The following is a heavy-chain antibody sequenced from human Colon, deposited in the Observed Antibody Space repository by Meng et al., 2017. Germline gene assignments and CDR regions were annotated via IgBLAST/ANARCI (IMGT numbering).Heavy chain of an antibody. J-gene: IGHJ3*01. V-gene: IGHV2-70*04. Sequence: SGPTLVKPTETLTLTCTFSGFSLSSTGMRVSWIRQSPGKALEWLARIDWDDDKLYNMSLKTRLTISKDTSKNQVVLTMTDMDPVDTATYYCARIPHSSYGAHAADAFDFWGQGTMVPVSS. CDR1: GFSLSSTGMR. CDR2: IDWDDDK. D-gene: IGHD4-17*01. CDR3: ARIPHSSYGAHAADAFDF.